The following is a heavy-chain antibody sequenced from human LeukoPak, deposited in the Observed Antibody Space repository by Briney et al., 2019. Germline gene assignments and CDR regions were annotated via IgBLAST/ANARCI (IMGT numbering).Heavy chain of an antibody. CDR1: GFTFSRFW. V-gene: IGHV3-33*07. Sequence: GGSLRLSCAASGFTFSRFWMNWVRQAPGKGLEWVAIIWYDGINKYCADSVKGRFTISRDNSKNTLYLQMNSLRAEDTAVYYCARDYYDSSGQLHAGAHAFDIWGQGTMVTVSS. CDR3: ARDYYDSSGQLHAGAHAFDI. CDR2: IWYDGINK. J-gene: IGHJ3*02. D-gene: IGHD3-22*01.